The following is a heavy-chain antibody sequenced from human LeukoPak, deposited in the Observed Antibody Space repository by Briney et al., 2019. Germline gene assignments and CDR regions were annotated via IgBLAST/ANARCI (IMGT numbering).Heavy chain of an antibody. J-gene: IGHJ3*02. V-gene: IGHV1-2*02. CDR2: INPNSGGT. CDR1: GYTFTGYY. Sequence: VASVKVSCKASGYTFTGYYMHWVRQAPGQGLEWMGWINPNSGGTNYAQKFQGRVTMTRDTSISTAYMELNRLRSDDTAVYYCARDTDLYYYDSSGYPDAFDIWGQGTMVTVSS. D-gene: IGHD3-22*01. CDR3: ARDTDLYYYDSSGYPDAFDI.